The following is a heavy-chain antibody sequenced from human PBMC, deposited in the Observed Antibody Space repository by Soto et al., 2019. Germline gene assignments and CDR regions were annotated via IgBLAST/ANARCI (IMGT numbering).Heavy chain of an antibody. D-gene: IGHD3-3*01. CDR1: GFTFSSYA. V-gene: IGHV3-23*01. J-gene: IGHJ4*02. CDR3: ADVWSGFKETDY. Sequence: HPGGSLRLSCAASGFTFSSYAMSWVRQAPGKGLEWVSAISGSGGSTYYADSVKGRFTISRDNSKNTLYLQMNSLRAEDTAVYYCADVWSGFKETDYWGQGXLVTVSS. CDR2: ISGSGGST.